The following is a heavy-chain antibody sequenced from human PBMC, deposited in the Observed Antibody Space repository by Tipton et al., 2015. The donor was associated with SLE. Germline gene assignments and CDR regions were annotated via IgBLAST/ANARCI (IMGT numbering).Heavy chain of an antibody. CDR2: IHSRGST. CDR1: GDPITSSSYY. J-gene: IGHJ3*02. D-gene: IGHD2-21*01. V-gene: IGHV4-31*03. CDR3: AREVITITDSDAFDI. Sequence: TLSLTCTVSGDPITSSSYYWGWIRQHPGKGLEWIGCIHSRGSTYYTPSLKSRVTMSVDTSKNQFFMRLSSATAADTAVYYCAREVITITDSDAFDIWGQGTMVTVSS.